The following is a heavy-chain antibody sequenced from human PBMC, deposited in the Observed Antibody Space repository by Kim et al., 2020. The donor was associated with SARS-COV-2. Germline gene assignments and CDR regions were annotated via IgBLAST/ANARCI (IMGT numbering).Heavy chain of an antibody. J-gene: IGHJ4*01. CDR1: GGSFSGYY. CDR3: ARGLYSISWYGAKYYFDY. D-gene: IGHD6-13*01. Sequence: SETLSLTCAVYGGSFSGYYWSWIRQPPGKGLEWIGEINHSGSTNYNPSLKSRVTISVDTSKNQFSLKLSSVTAADTAVYYCARGLYSISWYGAKYYFDY. V-gene: IGHV4-34*01. CDR2: INHSGST.